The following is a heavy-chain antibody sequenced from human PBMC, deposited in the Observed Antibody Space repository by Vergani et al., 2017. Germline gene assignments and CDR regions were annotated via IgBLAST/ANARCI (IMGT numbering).Heavy chain of an antibody. CDR3: ARENGVATRGYYMDV. J-gene: IGHJ6*03. Sequence: EVQLVESGGGLVQPGGSLRLSCAASGFTFSSYWMSWVRQAPGKGLEWVANIKQDGSEEYYVDSVKGRFTISRDNGKNSLYLQMNSLRAEETAVYYCARENGVATRGYYMDVWGKGTTVTVSS. V-gene: IGHV3-7*01. D-gene: IGHD5-12*01. CDR1: GFTFSSYW. CDR2: IKQDGSEE.